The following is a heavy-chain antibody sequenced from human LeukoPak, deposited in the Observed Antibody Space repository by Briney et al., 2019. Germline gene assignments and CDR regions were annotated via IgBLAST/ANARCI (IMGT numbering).Heavy chain of an antibody. J-gene: IGHJ4*02. CDR3: ARVEGGSTSHSRHFDY. D-gene: IGHD2-2*01. V-gene: IGHV3-30*03. Sequence: GGSLRLSCAASGFTFSSYSMNWVRQAPGKGLEWVAVISYDGSNKYYADSVKGRFTISRDNSKNTLYLQMNSLRAEDTAVYYCARVEGGSTSHSRHFDYWGQGTLVTVSS. CDR1: GFTFSSYS. CDR2: ISYDGSNK.